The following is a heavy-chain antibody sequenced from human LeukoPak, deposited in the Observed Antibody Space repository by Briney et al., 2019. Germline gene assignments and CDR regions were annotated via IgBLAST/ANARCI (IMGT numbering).Heavy chain of an antibody. J-gene: IGHJ4*02. D-gene: IGHD6-13*01. V-gene: IGHV3-23*01. CDR1: GFTFSSYA. Sequence: GGSLRLSCAASGFTFSSYAMSWVRQAPGKGLEWVSAISGSGGSTYYADSVKGRFTISRDNSKNTLYLQMNSLRAEDTAVYYCAMYSSSWYNYYYYFDYWGQETLVTVSS. CDR2: ISGSGGST. CDR3: AMYSSSWYNYYYYFDY.